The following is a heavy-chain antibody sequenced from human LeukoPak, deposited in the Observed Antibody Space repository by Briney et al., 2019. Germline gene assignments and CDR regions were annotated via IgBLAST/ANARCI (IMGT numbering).Heavy chain of an antibody. J-gene: IGHJ3*02. Sequence: SETLSLTCTVSGGSISTYYWSWIRQPPGKALERIAYINYRGTTDPNPSLKSRVTISVDTSKRQLSLKLSSVTAADTAVYYCARHESAWRGAFDIWGQGTMVTVSS. CDR1: GGSISTYY. D-gene: IGHD3-3*01. CDR3: ARHESAWRGAFDI. CDR2: INYRGTT. V-gene: IGHV4-59*08.